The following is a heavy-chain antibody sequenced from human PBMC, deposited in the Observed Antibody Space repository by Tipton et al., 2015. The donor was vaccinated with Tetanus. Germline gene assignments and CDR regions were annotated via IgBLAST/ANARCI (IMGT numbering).Heavy chain of an antibody. Sequence: TLSLTCTVSGGSISSTNYYWGWIRQPPGKGLEWIGSIYNSGNPYYNPALTSRVTMSVDTSNIQFSLRLRSVTAADTAVYYCARVRRGATTDLDYWGQGTLVTVSS. CDR3: ARVRRGATTDLDY. CDR1: GGSISSTNYY. J-gene: IGHJ4*02. D-gene: IGHD5-12*01. V-gene: IGHV4-39*01. CDR2: IYNSGNP.